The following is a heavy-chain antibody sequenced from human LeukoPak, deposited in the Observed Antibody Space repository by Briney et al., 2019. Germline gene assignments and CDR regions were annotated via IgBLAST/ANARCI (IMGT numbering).Heavy chain of an antibody. CDR3: AREAPDIVVVPAMLGMVV. CDR1: GGSFSGYY. CDR2: IYYSGST. D-gene: IGHD2-2*01. V-gene: IGHV4-34*01. J-gene: IGHJ6*02. Sequence: SETLSLTCAVYGGSFSGYYWGWIRQPPGKGLEWIGSIYYSGSTYYNPSLKSRVTISVDTSKNQFSLKLSSVTAADTAVYYCAREAPDIVVVPAMLGMVVWGQGTTVTVSS.